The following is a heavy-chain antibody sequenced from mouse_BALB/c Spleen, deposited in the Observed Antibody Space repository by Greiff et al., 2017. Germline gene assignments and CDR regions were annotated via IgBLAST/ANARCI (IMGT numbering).Heavy chain of an antibody. J-gene: IGHJ3*01. CDR1: GYTFTSYY. D-gene: IGHD2-14*01. CDR2: INPSNGGT. Sequence: VQLKESGAELVKPGASVKLSCKASGYTFTSYYMYWVKQRPGQGLEWIGEINPSNGGTNFNEKFKSKATLTVDKSSSTAYMQLSSLTSEDSAVYYCTRGPPYYRYDGAYWGQGTLVTVSA. V-gene: IGHV1S81*02. CDR3: TRGPPYYRYDGAY.